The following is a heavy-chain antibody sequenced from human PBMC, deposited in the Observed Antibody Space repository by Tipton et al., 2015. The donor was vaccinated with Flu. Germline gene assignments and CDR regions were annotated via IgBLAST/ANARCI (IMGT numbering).Heavy chain of an antibody. Sequence: LVKPTQTLSLTCAISGDSVSSNSPAWHWIRQSPSRGLEWLGRTYYRSKWYNDYAVSVKSRITINPDTSKNQFSLHLNSVTPEDTAVYYCARDGGNYGHSSGVDVWGQGTTVTVSS. CDR3: ARDGGNYGHSSGVDV. D-gene: IGHD1-7*01. J-gene: IGHJ6*02. CDR1: GDSVSSNSPA. CDR2: TYYRSKWYN. V-gene: IGHV6-1*01.